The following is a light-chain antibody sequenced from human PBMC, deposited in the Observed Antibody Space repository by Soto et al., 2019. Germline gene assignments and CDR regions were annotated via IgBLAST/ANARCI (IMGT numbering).Light chain of an antibody. CDR2: EVS. V-gene: IGLV2-8*01. CDR3: SSYAGSNNFVV. J-gene: IGLJ2*01. CDR1: SSDVGGYNY. Sequence: QSVLTQPPSASGSPGQSVTISCTGTSSDVGGYNYVSWYQQHPGKAPKLMIYEVSKRPSGVPDRFSGSKSGNTASLTVSGLQAEDEADCYCSSYAGSNNFVVFGGGTKVTVL.